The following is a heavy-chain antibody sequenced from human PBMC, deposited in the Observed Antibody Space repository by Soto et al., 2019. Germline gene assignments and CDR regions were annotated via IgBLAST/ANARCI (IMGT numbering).Heavy chain of an antibody. CDR1: GFTFSTNA. CDR3: AKVGYDTFGYYLRSFDC. D-gene: IGHD2-2*03. J-gene: IGHJ4*02. Sequence: GGSLRLSCATSGFTFSTNAMGWVRQAPGMXLEFVSLISGSGNTIYYADSVKGRFTISRDNSMNTVSLQMNSLRAEDTAVYYCAKVGYDTFGYYLRSFDCWGQGTLVTVSS. CDR2: ISGSGNTI. V-gene: IGHV3-23*01.